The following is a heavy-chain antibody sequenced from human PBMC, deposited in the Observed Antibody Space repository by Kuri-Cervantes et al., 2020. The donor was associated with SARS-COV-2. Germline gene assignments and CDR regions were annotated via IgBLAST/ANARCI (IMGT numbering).Heavy chain of an antibody. Sequence: GESLKISCAASGFTFSSYSMNWVRQAPGKGLEWVSSISSSSSYIYYADSVKGRFTISRDNAKNSLYLQMNSLRAEDTAVYYCAKDLEGYCSSTSCYWSALDPWGQGTLVTVSS. D-gene: IGHD2-2*01. CDR1: GFTFSSYS. CDR3: AKDLEGYCSSTSCYWSALDP. J-gene: IGHJ5*02. CDR2: ISSSSSYI. V-gene: IGHV3-21*01.